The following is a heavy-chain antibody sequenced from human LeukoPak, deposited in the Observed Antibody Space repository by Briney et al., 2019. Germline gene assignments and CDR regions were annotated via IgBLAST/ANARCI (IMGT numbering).Heavy chain of an antibody. Sequence: GGSLRLSCAPSGFTVSSNYMSWVRQGPGRGLEWGSVIYSGGSTYYADSVKGRVTISRDNSKNTLYLQMNSLRAEDTAVYYCASRRNYPAFDIWGQGTMVTVSS. V-gene: IGHV3-53*01. J-gene: IGHJ3*02. CDR3: ASRRNYPAFDI. D-gene: IGHD4-11*01. CDR2: IYSGGST. CDR1: GFTVSSNY.